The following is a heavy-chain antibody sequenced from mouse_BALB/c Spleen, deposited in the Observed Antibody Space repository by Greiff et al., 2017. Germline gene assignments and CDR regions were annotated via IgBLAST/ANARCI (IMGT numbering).Heavy chain of an antibody. CDR1: GYTFTDYA. J-gene: IGHJ2*01. CDR2: ISTYYGDA. D-gene: IGHD4-1*01. V-gene: IGHV1S137*01. Sequence: VQLQQSGAELVRPGVSVKISCKGSGYTFTDYAMHWVKQSDAKSLEWIGVISTYYGDASYNQKFKGKATMTVDKSSSTAYMELARLTSEDSAIYYCARELGFDYWGQGTTLTVSS. CDR3: ARELGFDY.